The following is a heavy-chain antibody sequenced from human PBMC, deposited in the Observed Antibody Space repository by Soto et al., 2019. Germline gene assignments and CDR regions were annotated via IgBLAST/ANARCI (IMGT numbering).Heavy chain of an antibody. CDR1: GFTFSDYY. D-gene: IGHD5-12*01. J-gene: IGHJ4*02. CDR2: ISSSGSTI. V-gene: IGHV3-11*01. Sequence: GSLRLSCAASGFTFSDYYMSWIRQAPGKGLEWVSYISSSGSTIYYADSVKGRFTISRDNAKNSLYLQMNSLRAEDTAVYYCANAPRDGYNYRPLVYWGQGTLVTVSS. CDR3: ANAPRDGYNYRPLVY.